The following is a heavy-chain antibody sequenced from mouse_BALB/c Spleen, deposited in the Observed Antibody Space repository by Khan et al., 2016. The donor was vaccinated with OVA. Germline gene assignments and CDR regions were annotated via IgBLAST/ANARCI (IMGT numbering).Heavy chain of an antibody. J-gene: IGHJ3*01. CDR1: GFSLTNDS. V-gene: IGHV2-2*02. CDR3: ASRGYDYGRGALFAY. CDR2: IWSAGST. D-gene: IGHD2-4*01. Sequence: QVQLKQSGPGLVQPSQSLSITCTVSGFSLTNDSVHWVRQSPGKGLEWLGVIWSAGSTDYNAAFISRLTIRKDNSRRQVFFKMNSLQHKDTAIYYCASRGYDYGRGALFAYWGQVTLVTVSA.